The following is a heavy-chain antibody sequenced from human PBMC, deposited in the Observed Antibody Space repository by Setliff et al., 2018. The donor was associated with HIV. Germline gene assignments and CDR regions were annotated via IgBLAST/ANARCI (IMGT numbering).Heavy chain of an antibody. CDR3: ARGPTRSGAVYDSDGYYLRFFDY. Sequence: ASVKVSCKASGYTFTSYYVHWVRQAPGQGLEWMGIINPISGNTNYAQNFQGRVTMTRDTSTSIVYMELSSLRSEDTAVYYCARGPTRSGAVYDSDGYYLRFFDYWGQGALVTVS. CDR2: INPISGNT. V-gene: IGHV1-46*03. D-gene: IGHD3-22*01. J-gene: IGHJ4*02. CDR1: GYTFTSYY.